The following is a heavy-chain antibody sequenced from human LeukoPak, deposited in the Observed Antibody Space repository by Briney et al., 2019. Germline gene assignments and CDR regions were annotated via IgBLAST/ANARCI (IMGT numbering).Heavy chain of an antibody. CDR1: GFTFSYYG. D-gene: IGHD6-19*01. V-gene: IGHV3-33*01. Sequence: GGSLRLSCATSGFTFSYYGIHWVRQAPGKGLEWVAVMWSDGIRKYYTDSVKGRFTVSRDTSKDTQYLEMSSLRVEDTAVYYCTRDADTSGHYDIFDIWGQGTMVTVSS. J-gene: IGHJ3*02. CDR3: TRDADTSGHYDIFDI. CDR2: MWSDGIRK.